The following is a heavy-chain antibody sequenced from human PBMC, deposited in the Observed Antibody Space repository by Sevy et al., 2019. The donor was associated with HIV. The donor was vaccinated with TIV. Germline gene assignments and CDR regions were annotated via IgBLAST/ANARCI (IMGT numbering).Heavy chain of an antibody. Sequence: GGSLRLSCAASGFTFSNAWMSWVRQAPGKGLEWVGRIKSKTDGGITDYAAPVKGRFTISRDDSKNTLYLQMNSLKTEDTAVYYCTTDLAAAGTPLDYWGQGTLVTVSS. J-gene: IGHJ4*02. CDR2: IKSKTDGGIT. V-gene: IGHV3-15*01. CDR3: TTDLAAAGTPLDY. CDR1: GFTFSNAW. D-gene: IGHD6-13*01.